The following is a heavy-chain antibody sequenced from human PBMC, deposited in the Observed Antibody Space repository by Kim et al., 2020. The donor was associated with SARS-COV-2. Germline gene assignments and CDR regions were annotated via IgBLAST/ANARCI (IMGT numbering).Heavy chain of an antibody. J-gene: IGHJ4*02. Sequence: ADTVQGRFTISRDNAKNALNLEMNSLRAEDTALYYCARVTTITAPFYDYWGRGTLVTVSS. D-gene: IGHD4-4*01. CDR3: ARVTTITAPFYDY. V-gene: IGHV3-23*01.